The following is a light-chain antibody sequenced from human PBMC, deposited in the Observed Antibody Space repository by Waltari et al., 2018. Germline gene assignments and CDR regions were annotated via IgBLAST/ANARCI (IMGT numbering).Light chain of an antibody. CDR3: YSYAGSSV. V-gene: IGLV2-23*01. CDR2: EGD. Sequence: QSALTQPASVSGSPGQSITIFCTGTTIDIENSNLVSWYQQHPVKAPKLIIYEGDKRPSGVSDRLTVSKSGNTASLTISGLQAEDEADYFCYSYAGSSVFGTGTKVTVL. J-gene: IGLJ1*01. CDR1: TIDIENSNL.